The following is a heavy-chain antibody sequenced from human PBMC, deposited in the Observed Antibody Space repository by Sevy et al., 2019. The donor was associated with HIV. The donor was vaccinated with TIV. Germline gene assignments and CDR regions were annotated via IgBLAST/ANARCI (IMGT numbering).Heavy chain of an antibody. D-gene: IGHD3-10*01. J-gene: IGHJ4*02. CDR2: FVPEDGEI. CDR1: GYTLSEVS. CDR3: VIGDTPRLTGSGTGLKDQSRNYFHF. V-gene: IGHV1-24*01. Sequence: ASVKVSCKVPGYTLSEVSMHWVRQAPGKGLEWMGGFVPEDGEIVYAQNFQGRVTVAEDTLTDTAYLEVTKLRSEDTATYFCVIGDTPRLTGSGTGLKDQSRNYFHFWGQGTLVTVSS.